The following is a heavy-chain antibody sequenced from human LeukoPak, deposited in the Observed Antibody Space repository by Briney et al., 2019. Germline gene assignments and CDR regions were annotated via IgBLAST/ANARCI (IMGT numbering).Heavy chain of an antibody. Sequence: SETLSLTCTVSGGSISSYYWSWIRQPPGKGLEWIGYIYYSGSTNYNPSLKSRVTISVDTSKNQFSLKLSSVTAADTAVYYCAGSRDQLASPLGDYWGQGTLVTVSS. J-gene: IGHJ4*02. CDR3: AGSRDQLASPLGDY. CDR2: IYYSGST. V-gene: IGHV4-59*01. CDR1: GGSISSYY. D-gene: IGHD3-16*01.